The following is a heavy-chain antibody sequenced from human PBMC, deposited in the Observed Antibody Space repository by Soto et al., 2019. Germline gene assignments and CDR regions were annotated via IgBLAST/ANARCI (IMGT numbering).Heavy chain of an antibody. Sequence: EVQLVESGGGLVQPGGSLRLSCAASGFTVSSNYMSWVRQAPGKGLEWVSVIYSGGSTYYADSVKGRFTISRHNSKNTLYLQMNSRRAEDTAVYYCARDAADSGYDGDEPDYYYMDVWGKGTTVTVSS. CDR3: ARDAADSGYDGDEPDYYYMDV. CDR1: GFTVSSNY. CDR2: IYSGGST. J-gene: IGHJ6*03. V-gene: IGHV3-53*04. D-gene: IGHD5-12*01.